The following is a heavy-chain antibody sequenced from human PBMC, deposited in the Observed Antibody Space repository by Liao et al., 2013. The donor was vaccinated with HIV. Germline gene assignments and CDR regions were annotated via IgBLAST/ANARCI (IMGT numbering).Heavy chain of an antibody. CDR3: ARAPSDILAAYHGGDAFDV. D-gene: IGHD3-9*01. CDR1: GGSFSGYF. Sequence: QVQLQQWGAGLLKPSETLSLTCAVYGGSFSGYFWSWIRQSPVKGLEWIGEINHRGVTSFNPSLKSRVNILMDTSKRQFSLQLISVTAADTAVYYCARAPSDILAAYHGGDAFDVWGQGTMVTVSS. CDR2: INHRGVT. V-gene: IGHV4-34*01. J-gene: IGHJ3*01.